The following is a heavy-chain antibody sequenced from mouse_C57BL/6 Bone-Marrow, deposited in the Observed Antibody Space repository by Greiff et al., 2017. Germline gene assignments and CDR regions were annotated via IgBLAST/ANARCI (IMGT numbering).Heavy chain of an antibody. CDR3: ARKRDYCAMDY. J-gene: IGHJ4*01. CDR2: IWSGGST. CDR1: GFSFTSYG. Sequence: VQLQQSGPGLVQPSQSLSITCTVSGFSFTSYGVHWVRQSPGKGLEWLGAIWSGGSTDYNAAFISRLSISKDNAKSQIFFKMNSLQADDTDIYYCARKRDYCAMDYWGQGTSVTVSS. V-gene: IGHV2-2*01.